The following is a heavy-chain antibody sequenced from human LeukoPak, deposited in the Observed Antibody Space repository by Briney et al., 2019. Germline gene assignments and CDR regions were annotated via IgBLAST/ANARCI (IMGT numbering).Heavy chain of an antibody. CDR1: GFTLSSYG. CDR3: AKDRSYFDY. J-gene: IGHJ4*02. V-gene: IGHV3-30*02. Sequence: PGGSLRLSRAASGFTLSSYGVHWVRQAPGKGLEWVAFIRFDGSNENYADSVKGRFTISRDTSKNTLYLQMNSLRAEDTAVYYCAKDRSYFDYWGQGTLVTVSS. CDR2: IRFDGSNE.